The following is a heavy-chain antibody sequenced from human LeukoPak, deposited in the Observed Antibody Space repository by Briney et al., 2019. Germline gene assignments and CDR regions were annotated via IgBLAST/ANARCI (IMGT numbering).Heavy chain of an antibody. V-gene: IGHV3-23*01. Sequence: GGSLRLSCTASGFIFRNYAMSWVRQAPGKGLEWVSAITGSGDTTYYADSVKGRFTISRDNSKNTLYVEMNTLRAEDTAVYYCAKWGDYDILTGYYVSDFWGQGTLVTVSS. CDR3: AKWGDYDILTGYYVSDF. J-gene: IGHJ4*02. CDR2: ITGSGDTT. D-gene: IGHD3-9*01. CDR1: GFIFRNYA.